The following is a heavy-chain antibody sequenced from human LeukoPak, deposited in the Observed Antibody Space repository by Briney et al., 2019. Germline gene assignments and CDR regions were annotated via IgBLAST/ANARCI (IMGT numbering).Heavy chain of an antibody. V-gene: IGHV4-4*02. Sequence: KPSETLSLTCAVSGGSISSSNWWSWVRQPPGKGLEWIGEIYHSGSTNYNPSLKSRVTISVDKSKNQFSLKLSSVTAADTAVYYCASYDSSGYYYAAFDYWGQGTLVTVSS. J-gene: IGHJ4*02. CDR3: ASYDSSGYYYAAFDY. CDR2: IYHSGST. CDR1: GGSISSSNW. D-gene: IGHD3-22*01.